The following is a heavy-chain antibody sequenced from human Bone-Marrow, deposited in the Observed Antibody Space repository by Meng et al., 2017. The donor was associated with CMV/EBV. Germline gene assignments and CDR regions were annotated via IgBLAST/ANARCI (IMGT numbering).Heavy chain of an antibody. V-gene: IGHV1-18*01. Sequence: ASVKVSCKASGYTFTSYGISWVRQAPGQGLEWMGWISAYNGNTNYAQKLQGRVTMTTDTSTSTAYMELRSLRSDDTAVYYCARDPKGDYDFWSPGGMDVWGQGTTVTFSS. CDR3: ARDPKGDYDFWSPGGMDV. D-gene: IGHD3-3*01. CDR2: ISAYNGNT. CDR1: GYTFTSYG. J-gene: IGHJ6*02.